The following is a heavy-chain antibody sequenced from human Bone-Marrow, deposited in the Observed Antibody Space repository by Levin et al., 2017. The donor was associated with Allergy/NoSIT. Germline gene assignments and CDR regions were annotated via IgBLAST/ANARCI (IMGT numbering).Heavy chain of an antibody. CDR1: GFTFSSYA. CDR3: ARWVRGSDGGWFFDF. V-gene: IGHV3-23*01. D-gene: IGHD3-16*01. Sequence: GGSLRLSCAASGFTFSSYAMTWVRQAPGKGLEWISGLSGRGETTYYADSVKGRFTISRDNDKNTLFLQMNSLRTEDTALFYCARWVRGSDGGWFFDFWGRGTLVTVSS. CDR2: LSGRGETT. J-gene: IGHJ2*01.